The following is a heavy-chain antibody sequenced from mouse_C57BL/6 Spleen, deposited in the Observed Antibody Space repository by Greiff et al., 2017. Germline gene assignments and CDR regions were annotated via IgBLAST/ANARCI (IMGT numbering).Heavy chain of an antibody. CDR1: GYTFTDYE. V-gene: IGHV1-15*01. Sequence: QVQLQQSGAELVRPGASVTLSCKASGYTFTDYEMHWVKQTPVHGLEWIGAIDPETGGTAYNQKFKGKAILTADKSSSTAYMELRSLTSEDSAVYYCTRWATGVARDFDYWGQGTTLTVSS. J-gene: IGHJ2*01. CDR3: TRWATGVARDFDY. CDR2: IDPETGGT. D-gene: IGHD1-1*01.